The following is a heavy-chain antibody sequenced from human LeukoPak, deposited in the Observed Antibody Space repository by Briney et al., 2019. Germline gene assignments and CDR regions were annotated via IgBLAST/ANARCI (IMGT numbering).Heavy chain of an antibody. CDR2: VYYSGST. V-gene: IGHV4-39*02. CDR3: ARDPYHNNFPFDC. D-gene: IGHD1-1*01. CDR1: GGSISGSSYY. J-gene: IGHJ4*02. Sequence: SETLSLTCTVSGGSISGSSYYWGWIRQPPGEGLEWIGSVYYSGSTYNNPSLKSRVTISVDTSKNQFSLKLSSVTAADTAVYYCARDPYHNNFPFDCWGQGTLVTVSS.